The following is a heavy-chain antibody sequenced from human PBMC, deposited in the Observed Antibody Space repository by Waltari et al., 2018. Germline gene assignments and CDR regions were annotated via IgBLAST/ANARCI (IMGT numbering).Heavy chain of an antibody. J-gene: IGHJ4*02. V-gene: IGHV4-34*01. CDR3: ARGGGYYDFWSGS. CDR2: INHSGRT. Sequence: QVQLQQWGAGLLKPSETLSLTCAVYGGSFSGYYWSWIRQPPGKGLEWIGEINHSGRTNYNPSLKSRVTISVDTSKNQFSLKLSSVTAADTAVYYCARGGGYYDFWSGSGGQGTLVTVSS. CDR1: GGSFSGYY. D-gene: IGHD3-3*01.